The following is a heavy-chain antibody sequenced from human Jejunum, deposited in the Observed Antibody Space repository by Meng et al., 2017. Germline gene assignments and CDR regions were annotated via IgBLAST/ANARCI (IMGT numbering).Heavy chain of an antibody. V-gene: IGHV4-4*02. CDR3: ARVQGDFYDNDAYYSYFAY. Sequence: QGQLTESCPGLGKPSGPLSLTCTVSGGSISNWWSWVRQPPGKGLEWIGDIYHSGTTNYNPSLQSRVTISVDKSENQFSLKLRSVTAADTAVYYCARVQGDFYDNDAYYSYFAYWGPGALVTVSS. CDR1: GGSISNW. CDR2: IYHSGTT. J-gene: IGHJ4*02. D-gene: IGHD3-22*01.